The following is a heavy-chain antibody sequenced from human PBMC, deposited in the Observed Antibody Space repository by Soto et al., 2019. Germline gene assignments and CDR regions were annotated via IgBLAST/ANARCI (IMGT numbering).Heavy chain of an antibody. Sequence: GGSLRLCCAASGFTVYDYAMHWVRQAPGKGLEWVSGISWNSGSIGYADSVKGRFTISRDNAKNSLYLQMNSLRAEDTALYYCAKDYSRCSSTSCYPPDYYFDYWGQGTLVTVSS. CDR3: AKDYSRCSSTSCYPPDYYFDY. J-gene: IGHJ4*02. V-gene: IGHV3-9*01. CDR1: GFTVYDYA. CDR2: ISWNSGSI. D-gene: IGHD2-2*01.